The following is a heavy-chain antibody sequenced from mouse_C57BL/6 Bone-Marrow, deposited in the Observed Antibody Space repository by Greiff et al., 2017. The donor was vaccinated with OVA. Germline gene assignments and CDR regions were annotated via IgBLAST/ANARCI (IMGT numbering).Heavy chain of an antibody. J-gene: IGHJ2*01. V-gene: IGHV1-54*01. CDR2: INPGSGGT. D-gene: IGHD2-4*01. CDR1: GYAFTNYL. Sequence: VKLQESGAELVRPGTSVKVSCKASGYAFTNYLIEWVKQRPGQGLEWIGVINPGSGGTNYNEKFKGKATLTADKSSSTAYMQLSSLTSEDSAVYFCAREDYDVDFDYWGQGTTLTVSS. CDR3: AREDYDVDFDY.